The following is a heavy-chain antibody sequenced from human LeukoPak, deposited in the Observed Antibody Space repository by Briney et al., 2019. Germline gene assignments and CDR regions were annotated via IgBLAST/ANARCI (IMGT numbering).Heavy chain of an antibody. D-gene: IGHD3-10*01. CDR1: GYTFTSYW. CDR2: IYPDDSDT. CDR3: ARLGGDTYYFGTASYPNWYFDL. J-gene: IGHJ2*01. V-gene: IGHV5-51*01. Sequence: GESLKISCQASGYTFTSYWIGWVRQMPGKGLECMGIIYPDDSDTTYSPSFQGQVTISADKSFSTAYLQWSSLKASDTAIYYCARLGGDTYYFGTASYPNWYFDLWGRGTLVTVSS.